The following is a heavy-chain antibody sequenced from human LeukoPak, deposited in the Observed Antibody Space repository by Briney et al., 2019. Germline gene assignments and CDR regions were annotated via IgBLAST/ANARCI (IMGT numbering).Heavy chain of an antibody. CDR3: ARGGGSSGYYYDY. CDR1: GGSFSAYH. CDR2: INHNEGT. D-gene: IGHD3-22*01. J-gene: IGHJ4*02. Sequence: PSETLSLTCAVYGGSFSAYHWSWIRQPPGKGLEWIGEINHNEGTNSNPSLKSRVTISVDTSKNQFSLRLSSVTAADTAVYFCARGGGSSGYYYDYWGQGALVTVSS. V-gene: IGHV4-34*01.